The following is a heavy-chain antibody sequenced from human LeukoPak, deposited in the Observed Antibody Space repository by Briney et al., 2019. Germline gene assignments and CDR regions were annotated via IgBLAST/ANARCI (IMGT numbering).Heavy chain of an antibody. J-gene: IGHJ3*02. D-gene: IGHD1-26*01. CDR2: MYHTGSS. CDR3: AGDQGGSAHRHAFDI. Sequence: SETLSLACTVSGGSVDTIDYYWSWIRQPPGKGLEWIGYMYHTGSSIYSPSLKSRLTISVDTSKNQFSLNLSSMTAADTAVYYCAGDQGGSAHRHAFDIWGQGTLVTVSS. CDR1: GGSVDTIDYY. V-gene: IGHV4-61*08.